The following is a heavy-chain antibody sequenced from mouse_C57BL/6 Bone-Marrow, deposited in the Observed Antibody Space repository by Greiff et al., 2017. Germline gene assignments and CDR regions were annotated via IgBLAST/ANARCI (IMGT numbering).Heavy chain of an antibody. CDR2: IYPGSGST. CDR3: ANDNENAMDY. D-gene: IGHD2-4*01. V-gene: IGHV1-55*01. CDR1: GYTFTSYW. Sequence: QVQLQQPGAELVKPGASVKMSCKASGYTFTSYWITWVKQWPGQGLEWIGDIYPGSGSTNYNEKFKSKAILTVDTSSSTAYMQLSSLTSEDSAVYYCANDNENAMDYWGRGTSVTVSS. J-gene: IGHJ4*01.